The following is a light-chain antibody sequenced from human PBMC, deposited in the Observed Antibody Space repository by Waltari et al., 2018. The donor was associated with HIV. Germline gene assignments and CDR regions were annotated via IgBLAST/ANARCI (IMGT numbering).Light chain of an antibody. CDR2: GSS. Sequence: LVLTQSPGTLSLSPGQRATLSCRASQSVSRSYLAWYQQKPGQAPRLLSYGSSSRATGTPDRFSGSGSGTDFTLTINRLEPEDFAVYYCQQYDGSSTFGGGTKVEIK. CDR1: QSVSRSY. J-gene: IGKJ4*01. V-gene: IGKV3-20*01. CDR3: QQYDGSST.